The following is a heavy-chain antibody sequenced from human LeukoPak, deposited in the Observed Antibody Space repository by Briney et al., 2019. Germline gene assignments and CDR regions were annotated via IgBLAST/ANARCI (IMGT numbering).Heavy chain of an antibody. CDR1: GGTFSSYA. CDR2: IIPIFGTA. J-gene: IGHJ4*02. CDR3: ARGDGSGSYYNSLWYFDY. V-gene: IGHV1-69*13. Sequence: SVKVSCKASGGTFSSYAISWVRQAPGQGLEWMGGIIPIFGTANYAQKFQGRVTITPDESTSTAYMELSSLRSEDTAVYYCARGDGSGSYYNSLWYFDYWGQGTLVTVSS. D-gene: IGHD3-10*01.